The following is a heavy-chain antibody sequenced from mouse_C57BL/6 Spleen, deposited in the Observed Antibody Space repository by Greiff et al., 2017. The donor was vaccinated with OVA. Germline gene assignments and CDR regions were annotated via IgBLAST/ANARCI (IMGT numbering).Heavy chain of an antibody. J-gene: IGHJ2*01. CDR1: GYSITSGYY. V-gene: IGHV3-6*01. CDR2: ISYDGSN. CDR3: ASRSLKTAQAPYFDY. D-gene: IGHD3-2*02. Sequence: ESGPGLVKPSQSLSLTCSVTGYSITSGYYWNWIRQFPGNKLEWMGYISYDGSNNYNPSLKNRISITRDTSKNQFFLKLNSVTTEDTATYYCASRSLKTAQAPYFDYWGQGTTLTVSS.